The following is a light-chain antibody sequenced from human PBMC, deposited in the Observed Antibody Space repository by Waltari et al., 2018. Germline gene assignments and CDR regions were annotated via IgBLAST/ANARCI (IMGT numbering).Light chain of an antibody. CDR2: AAS. J-gene: IGKJ4*01. V-gene: IGKV1-39*01. Sequence: DIQMTQSPSSLSASVGDRVTITCRASQSISSYLNWYQQKPGKAPQLLIYAASSLQSGVPSRFSGSGSGTDFTLTISSLQPEDFATYYCQQSYSTPLTFGGGTSVEIK. CDR1: QSISSY. CDR3: QQSYSTPLT.